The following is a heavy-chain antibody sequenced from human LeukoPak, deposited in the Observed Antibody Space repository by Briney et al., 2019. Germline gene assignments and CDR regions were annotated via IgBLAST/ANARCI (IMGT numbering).Heavy chain of an antibody. J-gene: IGHJ4*02. V-gene: IGHV3-74*01. Sequence: GGSLRLSCAASGFTFSSYWMHWVRQAPGKGLVWVSRINSDGSSTSYADSVKGRFTISRDNAKNTLFLQMNSLRAEGTAVYYCARGGYDDYKIDYWGQGTLVTVSS. CDR1: GFTFSSYW. D-gene: IGHD4-17*01. CDR3: ARGGYDDYKIDY. CDR2: INSDGSST.